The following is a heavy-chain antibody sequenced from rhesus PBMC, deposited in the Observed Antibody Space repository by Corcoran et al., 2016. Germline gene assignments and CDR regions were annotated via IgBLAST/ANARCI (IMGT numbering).Heavy chain of an antibody. J-gene: IGHJ4*01. V-gene: IGHV3-134*01. CDR2: ISVNSGTI. CDR1: GFTFDDYA. CDR3: TRGPSLAYFDY. Sequence: EVQLVESGGGLVQPGGSLGLSCAASGFTFDDYAMSWVRQAPGKVLEWVSRISVNSGTIYYADSVKGRFTISRDNAKNSLFLQMDRLRAEDTAVYYCTRGPSLAYFDYWGQGVLVTVSS. D-gene: IGHD2-2*01.